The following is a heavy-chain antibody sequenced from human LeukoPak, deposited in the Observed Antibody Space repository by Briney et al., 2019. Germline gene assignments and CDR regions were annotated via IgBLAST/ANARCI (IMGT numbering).Heavy chain of an antibody. V-gene: IGHV4-39*01. CDR3: ARRGLTYSSSFFEF. CDR2: IFYSGST. Sequence: PSETLSLTCTVSGGSISGGKDFWGWIRQPPGKGLEWIGSIFYSGSTYYNPSLKSRVTISVDTSRNEFSLKVMSATVADTAVYYCARRGLTYSSSFFEFWGQGALVTVSS. D-gene: IGHD6-13*01. J-gene: IGHJ4*02. CDR1: GGSISGGKDF.